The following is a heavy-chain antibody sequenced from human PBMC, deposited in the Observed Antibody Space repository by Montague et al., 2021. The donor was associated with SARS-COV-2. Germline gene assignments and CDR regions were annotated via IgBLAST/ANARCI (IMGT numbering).Heavy chain of an antibody. Sequence: SETLSLTCTVSGGSISSSNYYWDWIRQPPGKGLEWIGSIYDSRSTYYNPSLKSRVTISVDTSKNHFSLKLSSVTAADTAVYYCARRGRKLLPVATTIGGFDIWGQGTMVTVSS. CDR1: GGSISSSNYY. J-gene: IGHJ3*02. CDR2: IYDSRST. V-gene: IGHV4-39*02. CDR3: ARRGRKLLPVATTIGGFDI. D-gene: IGHD5-12*01.